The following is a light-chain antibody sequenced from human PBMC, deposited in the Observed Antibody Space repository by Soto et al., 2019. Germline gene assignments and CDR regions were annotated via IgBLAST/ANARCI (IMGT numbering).Light chain of an antibody. V-gene: IGKV1-12*01. J-gene: IGKJ4*01. Sequence: DIQMTQSPSSVSASVGDRVSITCRASQGISNWLAWYQQKPGRAPKLLIYTGPSLQSGVPSRFSGTGSGTDFTLTISSLQPEDVATYYCQQANSFPLTFGGGTMVEIK. CDR1: QGISNW. CDR2: TGP. CDR3: QQANSFPLT.